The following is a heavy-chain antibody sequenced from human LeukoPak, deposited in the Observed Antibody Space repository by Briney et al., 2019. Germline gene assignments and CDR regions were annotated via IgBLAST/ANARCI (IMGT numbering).Heavy chain of an antibody. CDR3: ARRDCSSTSCPLGL. CDR2: IYPGDSDT. V-gene: IGHV5-51*01. CDR1: GYSFTSYW. Sequence: GESLKISCKGSGYSFTSYWIGWVRQMPGKDLEGMGIIYPGDSDTRYSPAFQGQVTISADKSISTAYLQWSSLKASDTAMYYCARRDCSSTSCPLGLWGQGTLVTVSS. D-gene: IGHD2-2*01. J-gene: IGHJ4*02.